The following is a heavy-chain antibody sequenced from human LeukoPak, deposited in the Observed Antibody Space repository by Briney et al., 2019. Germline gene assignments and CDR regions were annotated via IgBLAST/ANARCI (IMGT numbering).Heavy chain of an antibody. J-gene: IGHJ4*02. CDR2: MNPNSGNT. V-gene: IGHV1-8*01. D-gene: IGHD3-22*01. CDR1: GYTFTSYD. Sequence: ASVKVSCKASGYTFTSYDINWVRQATGQGLEWMGWMNPNSGNTGYAQKFQGRVTMTRNTSISTAYMELSSLRSEDTAVYYCARASSGYYYFDYWGQGTLVTVS. CDR3: ARASSGYYYFDY.